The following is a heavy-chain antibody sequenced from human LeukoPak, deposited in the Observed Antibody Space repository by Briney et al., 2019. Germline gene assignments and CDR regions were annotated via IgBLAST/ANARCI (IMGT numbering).Heavy chain of an antibody. CDR2: IYPGDSHT. V-gene: IGHV5-51*01. J-gene: IGHJ4*02. CDR3: ARGSTMYYFDY. Sequence: GESLKISCKGSGYSFSNYWIAWVRQMPGKGLEWMGIIYPGDSHTRYSPSFQGQVTISADKSISTAYLQWSSLKASDTAIFYCARGSTMYYFDYWGQGTLVTVSS. CDR1: GYSFSNYW. D-gene: IGHD3-10*02.